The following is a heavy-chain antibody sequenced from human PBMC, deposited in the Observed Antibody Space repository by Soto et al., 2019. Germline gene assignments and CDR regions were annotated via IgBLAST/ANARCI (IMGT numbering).Heavy chain of an antibody. CDR3: ARRYCISSSCYLYGMDV. CDR1: GGTFSTYA. D-gene: IGHD2-15*01. CDR2: IIPMFGTA. Sequence: QVQLVQSGAEVKKPGSSVKVSCKASGGTFSTYAISWVRQAPGQGLEWMGGIIPMFGTANYAQKFQGRVTITADESTSTAYMELSSLRSEDTAVFYCARRYCISSSCYLYGMDVWGQVTTVTVSS. V-gene: IGHV1-69*12. J-gene: IGHJ6*02.